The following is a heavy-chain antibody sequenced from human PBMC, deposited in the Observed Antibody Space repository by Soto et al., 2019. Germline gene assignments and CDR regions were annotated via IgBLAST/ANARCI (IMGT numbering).Heavy chain of an antibody. D-gene: IGHD2-2*01. J-gene: IGHJ4*01. CDR1: GYTFTSYA. CDR3: ACSFTVRAGEGY. V-gene: IGHV1-3*01. Sequence: ASVKISCKASGYTFTSYAMHWVRQAPGQRLEWMGWINAGNGNTKYSQKFQGRVTITRDTSASTAYMELSSLRSEDTAVYYFACSFTVRAGEGYWGHGPLVTVSS. CDR2: INAGNGNT.